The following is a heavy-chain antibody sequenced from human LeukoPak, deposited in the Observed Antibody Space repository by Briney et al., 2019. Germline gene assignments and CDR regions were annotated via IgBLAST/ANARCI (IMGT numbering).Heavy chain of an antibody. J-gene: IGHJ4*02. V-gene: IGHV1-69*05. CDR3: ARSRVYSYAYESAYYFYY. D-gene: IGHD5-18*01. CDR2: IIPIFGTA. Sequence: VASXXVSCKASGGTFSSYAISWVRQAPGQGLEWMGGIIPIFGTANYAQKFQGRVTITTEESTRKAYMEMSSLRSEDTAVYYSARSRVYSYAYESAYYFYYWGQGTLVTVSS. CDR1: GGTFSSYA.